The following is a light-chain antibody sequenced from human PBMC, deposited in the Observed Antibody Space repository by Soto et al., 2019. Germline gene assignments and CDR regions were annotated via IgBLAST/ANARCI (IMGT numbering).Light chain of an antibody. Sequence: AIQLTQSPSSLSASVGDRVTITCRASQGISSALAWYQQKPGKAPKLLIYDASSLESGVPSRFSGSESGTDFTLTISSLQPEDFATYYCQQFNSHPQTFGQGTKLEIK. J-gene: IGKJ2*01. CDR1: QGISSA. CDR2: DAS. CDR3: QQFNSHPQT. V-gene: IGKV1-13*02.